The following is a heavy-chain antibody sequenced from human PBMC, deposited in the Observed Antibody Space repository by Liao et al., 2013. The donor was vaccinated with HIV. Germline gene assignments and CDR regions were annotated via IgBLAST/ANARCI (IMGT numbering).Heavy chain of an antibody. CDR2: INHSGST. CDR3: ARGRVFVAPDSSGYCVFDY. D-gene: IGHD3-22*01. J-gene: IGHJ4*02. Sequence: QVQLQQWGAGLLKPSETLSLTCAVYGGSFRGYYWSWIRQPPGKGLEWIGEINHSGSTNYNPSLKSRVTISVDTSKNQFSLKLSSVTAADTAVYYCARGRVFVAPDSSGYCVFDYWGQGTLVTVSS. V-gene: IGHV4-34*01. CDR1: GGSFRGYY.